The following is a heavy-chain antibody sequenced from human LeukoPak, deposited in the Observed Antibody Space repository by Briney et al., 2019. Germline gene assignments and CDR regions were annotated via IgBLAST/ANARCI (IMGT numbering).Heavy chain of an antibody. J-gene: IGHJ4*02. Sequence: GGSLRLSCVASGFTFNNYAMSWVRQAPGKGLGWVSTISGSGGSTFYADSVKGRFIISRDNSKNTVYLQTNSLRVEDAAVYFCAKRARGYCSSTNCGTDYWGQGTLVTVSS. V-gene: IGHV3-23*01. CDR2: ISGSGGST. CDR3: AKRARGYCSSTNCGTDY. CDR1: GFTFNNYA. D-gene: IGHD2-2*01.